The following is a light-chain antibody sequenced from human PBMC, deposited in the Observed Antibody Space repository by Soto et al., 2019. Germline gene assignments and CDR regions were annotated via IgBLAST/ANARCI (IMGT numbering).Light chain of an antibody. CDR2: KVS. CDR1: SSDVGGSKY. V-gene: IGLV2-14*01. Sequence: QSALTQPASVSGSPGQSITISCTGTSSDVGGSKYVSWYQQYPGKVPKLLINKVSNRPSGVSNRFSGSKSGNTASLTISGLLAEDEADYFCTSSTSDSLYVFGTGTKLTFL. J-gene: IGLJ1*01. CDR3: TSSTSDSLYV.